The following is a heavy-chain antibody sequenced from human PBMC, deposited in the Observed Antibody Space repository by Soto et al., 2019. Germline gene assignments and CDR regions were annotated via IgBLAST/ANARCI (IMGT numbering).Heavy chain of an antibody. CDR3: AKHQSGSYLGGGAFDI. V-gene: IGHV3-23*01. J-gene: IGHJ3*02. CDR1: GFTFSSYA. Sequence: EVQLLESGGGLVQPGGSLRLSCAASGFTFSSYAMSWVRQAPGKGLEWVSAISGSGGSTYYADSVKGRFTISRDNSKNTLYLQMNSLRAEDTAVYYCAKHQSGSYLGGGAFDIWGQGTMVTVSS. D-gene: IGHD1-26*01. CDR2: ISGSGGST.